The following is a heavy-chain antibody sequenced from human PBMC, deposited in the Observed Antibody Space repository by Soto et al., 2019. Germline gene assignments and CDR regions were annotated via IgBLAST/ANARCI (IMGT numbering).Heavy chain of an antibody. CDR3: EKGRGQLAYYYGMDV. CDR2: ISGSGGST. D-gene: IGHD6-13*01. J-gene: IGHJ6*02. Sequence: PGGSLRLSCAASGFTFSSYAMSWVRQAPGKGLEWVSAISGSGGSTYYADSVKGRFTISRDNSKNTLYLQMNSLRAEDTAVYYCEKGRGQLAYYYGMDVWGQGTTVTVSS. V-gene: IGHV3-23*01. CDR1: GFTFSSYA.